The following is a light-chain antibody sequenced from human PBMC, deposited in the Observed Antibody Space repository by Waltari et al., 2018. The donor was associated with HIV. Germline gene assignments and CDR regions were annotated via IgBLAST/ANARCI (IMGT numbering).Light chain of an antibody. CDR3: QQSYSSPGT. V-gene: IGKV1-39*01. CDR1: QSISNN. CDR2: AAS. Sequence: IQVTQSPSSLPSSVGERLTITSRASQSISNNLNWYQQKPGKAPNLLIYAASSLESGVPSRFSGSGSGTEFTLTISSLQYEDFATYHCQQSYSSPGTFGQGTKVEI. J-gene: IGKJ1*01.